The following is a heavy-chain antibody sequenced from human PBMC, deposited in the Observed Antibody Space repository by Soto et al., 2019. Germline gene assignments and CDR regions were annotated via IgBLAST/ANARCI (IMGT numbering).Heavy chain of an antibody. CDR2: IYYSGST. D-gene: IGHD3-3*01. V-gene: IGHV4-39*01. CDR1: GDSISSSSYY. J-gene: IGHJ4*02. CDR3: ASSGVLRFLEWLSGPFDY. Sequence: SETLSLTCTFSGDSISSSSYYWGWIRQPPGKGLEWIGSIYYSGSTYYNPSLKSRVTISVDTSKNQFSLKLSSVTAADTAVYYCASSGVLRFLEWLSGPFDYWGQGTLVTSPQ.